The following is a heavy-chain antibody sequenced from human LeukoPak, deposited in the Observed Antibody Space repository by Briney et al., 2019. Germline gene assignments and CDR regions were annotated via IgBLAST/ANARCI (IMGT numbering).Heavy chain of an antibody. CDR3: ARYVPVRTGTTRASFDY. CDR1: GGSFSGYY. J-gene: IGHJ4*02. CDR2: INHSGST. D-gene: IGHD1-1*01. V-gene: IGHV4-34*01. Sequence: SETLSLTCAVYGGSFSGYYWSWIRQPPGKGLEWIGEINHSGSTNYNPPLKSRVTISVDTSKNQFSLKLSSVTAADTAVYYCARYVPVRTGTTRASFDYWGQGTLVTVSS.